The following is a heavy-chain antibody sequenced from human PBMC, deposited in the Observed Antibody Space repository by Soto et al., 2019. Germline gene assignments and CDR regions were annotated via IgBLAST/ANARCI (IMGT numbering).Heavy chain of an antibody. J-gene: IGHJ5*02. CDR3: AREAGPDRWFDP. CDR2: ISTSGTT. CDR1: GASISSYF. Sequence: PSETLSLTCTVSGASISSYFWTWIRQPAGKGLDWIGRISTSGTTNYNPSLKSRVTMSVDTSKSHFSLNLSSVTAADTAVYYCAREAGPDRWFDPWGQGTLVTVSS. D-gene: IGHD6-19*01. V-gene: IGHV4-4*07.